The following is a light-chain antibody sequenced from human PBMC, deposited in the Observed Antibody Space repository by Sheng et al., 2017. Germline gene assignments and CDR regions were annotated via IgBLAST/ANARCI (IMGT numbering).Light chain of an antibody. Sequence: QSALTQPASVSGSPGQSITISCTGTSSDVGSYNLVSWYQQHPGKAPKFMTYEVSKRPSGVSNRFSGSKSGNTASLTISGLQAEDEADYYCCSYAGSSTPVVFGGGTKLTVL. CDR2: EVS. V-gene: IGLV2-23*02. J-gene: IGLJ2*01. CDR1: SSDVGSYNL. CDR3: CSYAGSSTPVV.